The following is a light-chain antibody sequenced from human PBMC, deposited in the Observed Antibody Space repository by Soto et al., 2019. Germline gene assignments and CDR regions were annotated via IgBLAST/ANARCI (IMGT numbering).Light chain of an antibody. CDR3: NSYTSSGTVV. Sequence: QSALTQPASVSGSPGQSITISCTGTSSDVGGYNYVSWYQQHPGKAPKLMIYDVSNRPSGVSNRFSGSKSDNTASLTISGLQAEDEADYYCNSYTSSGTVVFGGGTKLTVL. CDR2: DVS. J-gene: IGLJ2*01. V-gene: IGLV2-14*03. CDR1: SSDVGGYNY.